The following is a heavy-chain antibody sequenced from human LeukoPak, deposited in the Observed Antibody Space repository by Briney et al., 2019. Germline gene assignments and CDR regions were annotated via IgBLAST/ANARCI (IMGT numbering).Heavy chain of an antibody. D-gene: IGHD1-14*01. CDR3: ARHINSAFDY. CDR1: GGSISGSF. Sequence: SETLCLTCAVSGGSISGSFWSWIRQGPGKGLEWIGNIYYSGSTNYHPSLKSRLTISVDTSKNPLSLQMSSLTAADSAVYYCARHINSAFDYWGQGTLVTVSS. V-gene: IGHV4-59*08. CDR2: IYYSGST. J-gene: IGHJ4*02.